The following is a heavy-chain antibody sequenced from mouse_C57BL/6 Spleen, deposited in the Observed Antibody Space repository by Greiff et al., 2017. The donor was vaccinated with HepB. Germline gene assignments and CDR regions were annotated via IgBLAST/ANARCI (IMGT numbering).Heavy chain of an antibody. Sequence: EVKLMESGPELVKPGASVKISCKASGYSFTDYNMNWVKQSNGKSLEWIGVINPNYGTTSYNQKFKGKATLTVDQSSSTAYMQLNSLTSEDSAVYYCARSPFYDGYSFFDYWGQGTTLTVSS. CDR1: GYSFTDYN. V-gene: IGHV1-39*01. D-gene: IGHD2-3*01. J-gene: IGHJ2*01. CDR2: INPNYGTT. CDR3: ARSPFYDGYSFFDY.